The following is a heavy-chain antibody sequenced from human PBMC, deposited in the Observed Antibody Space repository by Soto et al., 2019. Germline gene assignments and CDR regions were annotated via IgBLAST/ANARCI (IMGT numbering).Heavy chain of an antibody. CDR2: INHSGST. Sequence: SETLSLTCAVYGGSFSGYYWSWIRQPPGKGLEWIGEINHSGSTNYNPSLKSRVTISVDTSKNQFSLKLSSVTAADTAVYYCARVTEGCGGDCYKYYFAFWGQGTLVTVSS. CDR1: GGSFSGYY. D-gene: IGHD2-21*02. V-gene: IGHV4-34*01. J-gene: IGHJ4*02. CDR3: ARVTEGCGGDCYKYYFAF.